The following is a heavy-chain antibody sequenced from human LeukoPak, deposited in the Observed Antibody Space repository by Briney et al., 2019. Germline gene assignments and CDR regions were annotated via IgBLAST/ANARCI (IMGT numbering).Heavy chain of an antibody. CDR3: ARLMGATTLYYYYGMDV. D-gene: IGHD1-26*01. CDR1: GFTFSSYS. CDR2: ISSSSSYI. J-gene: IGHJ6*02. V-gene: IGHV3-21*01. Sequence: PGGSLRLSCAASGFTFSSYSMTWVRQAPGKGLEWVSSISSSSSYIYYADSVKGRFTISRDNAKNSLYLQMNSLRAEDTAVYYCARLMGATTLYYYYGMDVWGQGTTVTVSS.